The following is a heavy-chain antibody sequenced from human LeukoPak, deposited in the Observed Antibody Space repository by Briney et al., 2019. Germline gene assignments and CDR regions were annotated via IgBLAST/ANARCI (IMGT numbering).Heavy chain of an antibody. J-gene: IGHJ4*02. CDR2: MNPNSGNT. CDR3: ARDLAAAGVLDY. Sequence: ASVKVSCKASGYTFTSYDINWVRQATGQGLEWMGWMNPNSGNTGYAQKFQGRVTITRNTSISTAYMELSSLRSEDTAVYYCARDLAAAGVLDYWGQGTLVTVSS. D-gene: IGHD6-13*01. V-gene: IGHV1-8*03. CDR1: GYTFTSYD.